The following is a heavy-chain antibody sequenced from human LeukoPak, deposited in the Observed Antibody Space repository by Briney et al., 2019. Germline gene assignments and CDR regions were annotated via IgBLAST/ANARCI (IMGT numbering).Heavy chain of an antibody. J-gene: IGHJ4*02. D-gene: IGHD3-3*01. CDR3: AKDQSTIFGVVSYFDY. CDR1: GFTFSSYS. CDR2: ISSSSSYI. Sequence: GGSLRLSCAASGFTFSSYSMNWVRQAPGKGLEWVSSISSSSSYIYYADSVKGRFTISRDNAKNSLYLQMNGLRAEDTALYYCAKDQSTIFGVVSYFDYWGQGTLVTVSS. V-gene: IGHV3-21*04.